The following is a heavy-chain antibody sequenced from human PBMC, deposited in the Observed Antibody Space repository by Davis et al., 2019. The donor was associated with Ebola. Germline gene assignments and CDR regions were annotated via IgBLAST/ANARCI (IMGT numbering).Heavy chain of an antibody. CDR2: VYYSGTA. CDR1: GGFVSSGGYS. CDR3: AKSGLSFGVVKYHYGMDV. V-gene: IGHV4-61*08. J-gene: IGHJ6*04. D-gene: IGHD3-3*01. Sequence: MPSETLSLTCAVSGGFVSSGGYSWSWIRQPPGKGLEWIGYVYYSGTAKYNPSLEIRVTISVDTSKNQFSLKLNSVTAADTAVYYCAKSGLSFGVVKYHYGMDVWGKGTTVTVSS.